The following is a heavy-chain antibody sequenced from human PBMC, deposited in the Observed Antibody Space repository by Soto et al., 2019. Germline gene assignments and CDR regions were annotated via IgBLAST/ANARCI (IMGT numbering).Heavy chain of an antibody. Sequence: GESLKISCKGSGYSFTSYWIGWVRQMPGKGLEWMGIIYPGDSDTRYSPSFQGQVTISADKSISTAYLQWSSLKASDTAMYYCARRQVAATQTLGDVYYYYGMDVWGQGTTVTVSS. CDR3: ARRQVAATQTLGDVYYYYGMDV. V-gene: IGHV5-51*01. J-gene: IGHJ6*02. CDR2: IYPGDSDT. CDR1: GYSFTSYW. D-gene: IGHD2-15*01.